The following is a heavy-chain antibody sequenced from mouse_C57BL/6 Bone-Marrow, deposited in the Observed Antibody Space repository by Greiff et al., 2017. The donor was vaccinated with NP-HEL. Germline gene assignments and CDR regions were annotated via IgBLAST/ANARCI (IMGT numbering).Heavy chain of an antibody. Sequence: QVTLKVSGPGILQPSQTLSLTCSFSGFSLSTFGMGVGWIRQPSGKGLEWLAHIWWDDDKYYNPALKSRLTISKDTSKNQLFLKIANVDTADTATYYCARTYYYGSSYWYFDVWGTGTTVTVSS. D-gene: IGHD1-1*01. CDR1: GFSLSTFGMG. CDR2: IWWDDDK. V-gene: IGHV8-8*01. J-gene: IGHJ1*03. CDR3: ARTYYYGSSYWYFDV.